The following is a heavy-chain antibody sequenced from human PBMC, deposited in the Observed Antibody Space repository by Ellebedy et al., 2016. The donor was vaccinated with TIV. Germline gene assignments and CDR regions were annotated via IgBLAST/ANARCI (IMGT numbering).Heavy chain of an antibody. CDR3: ASDGGSGGNADH. D-gene: IGHD4-23*01. J-gene: IGHJ4*02. V-gene: IGHV4-39*07. CDR2: VHYTGST. CDR1: SGSISRSSSH. Sequence: SETLSLTCTVSSGSISRSSSHWGWFRQPPGKGLEWIGSVHYTGSTNYNPSLKSRVTMSLDTSKDQFSLKLNSVTAADTAVYYCASDGGSGGNADHWGQGTLVTVSS.